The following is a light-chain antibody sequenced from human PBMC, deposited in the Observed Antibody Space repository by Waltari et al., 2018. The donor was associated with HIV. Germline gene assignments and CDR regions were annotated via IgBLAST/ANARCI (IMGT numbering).Light chain of an antibody. CDR3: CSYAGNYTFV. J-gene: IGLJ2*01. CDR1: SRDVGGYNY. Sequence: QSALTQPRSVSGSPGQSVTISCTGTSRDVGGYNYVSWYQQHPGKAPKSMIYDVSKRPSGVPDRFSGSKSGNTASLTISGLQAEDEADYYCCSYAGNYTFVFGGGTKLTVL. CDR2: DVS. V-gene: IGLV2-11*01.